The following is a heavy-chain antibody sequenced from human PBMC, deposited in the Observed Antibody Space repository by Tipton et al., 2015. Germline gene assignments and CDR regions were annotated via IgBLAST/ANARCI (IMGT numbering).Heavy chain of an antibody. CDR3: ARDYSYGRPCDY. CDR2: IGAYNGDT. CDR1: GYSFASYG. V-gene: IGHV1-18*01. D-gene: IGHD5-18*01. J-gene: IGHJ4*02. Sequence: QSGAEVKKPGASVKVSCKAPGYSFASYGISWVRQAPGQGLEWMGWIGAYNGDTKYAQKFQDRVTMTTDTYTTTAYMEVRSLRSDDTAVYYCARDYSYGRPCDYWGQGTLVNVSS.